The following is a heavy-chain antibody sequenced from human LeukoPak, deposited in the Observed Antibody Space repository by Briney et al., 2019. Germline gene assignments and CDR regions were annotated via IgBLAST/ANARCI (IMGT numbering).Heavy chain of an antibody. V-gene: IGHV3-23*01. D-gene: IGHD3-22*01. CDR3: AKRGVVIRVILVGFHKEAYYFDS. CDR2: ISDSGGRT. J-gene: IGHJ4*02. CDR1: GITLSNYG. Sequence: PGGSLRLSCAVSGITLSNYGMSWVRQAPGKGLEWVEGISDSGGRTKYADSVKGRFTISRDNSKNTLYLQMNSLRAEDTAVYFCAKRGVVIRVILVGFHKEAYYFDSWGQGALVTVSS.